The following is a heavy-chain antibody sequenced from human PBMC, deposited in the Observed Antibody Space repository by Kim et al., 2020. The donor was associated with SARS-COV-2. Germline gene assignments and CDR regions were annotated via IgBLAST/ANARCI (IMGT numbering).Heavy chain of an antibody. CDR1: GGSFSSVAYY. D-gene: IGHD1-26*01. V-gene: IGHV4-30-4*01. Sequence: SETLSLTCAVSGGSFSSVAYYWSWIRRPPGQGLEWIGYISYSGSKYFNPSLQSRVTMSVDTSKNQFSLDLSSVTAADTAVYFCARDQGGRYVDYRGQGALVTVSS. CDR3: ARDQGGRYVDY. J-gene: IGHJ4*02. CDR2: ISYSGSK.